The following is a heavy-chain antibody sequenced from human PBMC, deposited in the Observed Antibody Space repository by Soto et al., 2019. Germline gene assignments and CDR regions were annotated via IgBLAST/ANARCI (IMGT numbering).Heavy chain of an antibody. Sequence: SETLSLTCTVSGGSISSYYWSWIRQPPGKGLEWIGYIYYSGSSNYNPSLKSRVTISVDTSKNQFSLKLSSVTAADTSVYYCARLSGQLPILFDYWGQGTLVTVSS. CDR1: GGSISSYY. CDR3: ARLSGQLPILFDY. CDR2: IYYSGSS. D-gene: IGHD2-15*01. J-gene: IGHJ4*02. V-gene: IGHV4-59*08.